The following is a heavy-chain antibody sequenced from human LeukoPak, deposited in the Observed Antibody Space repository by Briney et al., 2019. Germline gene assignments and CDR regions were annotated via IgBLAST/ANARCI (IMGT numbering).Heavy chain of an antibody. CDR2: ISNGGSNK. V-gene: IGHV3-30-3*01. Sequence: GGSLRLSCAASGFTFTTYALHWVRQAPGKGLDWVAVISNGGSNKYYADSVEGRFTISRDNSKNTLYLQMNSLRAEDTAVYYCARGYGGDYCFDCWGQGAPVTVSS. CDR1: GFTFTTYA. D-gene: IGHD2-21*02. CDR3: ARGYGGDYCFDC. J-gene: IGHJ4*02.